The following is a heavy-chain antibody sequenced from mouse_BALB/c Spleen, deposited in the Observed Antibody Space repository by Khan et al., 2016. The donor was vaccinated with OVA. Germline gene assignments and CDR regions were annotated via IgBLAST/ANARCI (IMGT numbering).Heavy chain of an antibody. J-gene: IGHJ4*01. D-gene: IGHD2-3*01. CDR2: IWGDGST. V-gene: IGHV2-3*01. CDR1: GFSLTTYG. Sequence: QVQLQQSGPGLVAPSQSLSITCTVSGFSLTTYGVNWIRQPPGKGLEWLGVIWGDGSTNYHSALKSRLKIRKDNSKSQVFLQLNSLQTDDTATYYCAEWGDGSTYAMDYWGQGTSVTVSS. CDR3: AEWGDGSTYAMDY.